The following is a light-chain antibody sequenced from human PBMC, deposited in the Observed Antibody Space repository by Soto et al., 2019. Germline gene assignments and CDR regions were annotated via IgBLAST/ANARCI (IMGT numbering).Light chain of an antibody. CDR1: QSIRSW. CDR3: QQYNSYWT. CDR2: DAS. J-gene: IGKJ1*01. V-gene: IGKV1-5*01. Sequence: DIQMTQSPSTLSASVGDRVTITCRASQSIRSWLAWYQQSPVKASKLLIYDASSLESGVPSRFSGGGSGTEFTLTISSLQPDDFATYYCQQYNSYWTFGQGTKV.